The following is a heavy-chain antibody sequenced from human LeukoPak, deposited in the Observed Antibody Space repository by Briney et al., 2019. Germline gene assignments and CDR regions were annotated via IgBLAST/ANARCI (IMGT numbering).Heavy chain of an antibody. CDR2: ISGSGGST. D-gene: IGHD6-19*01. CDR3: AKVFGIAVAATWFDY. CDR1: GFTFSSYA. J-gene: IGHJ4*02. V-gene: IGHV3-23*01. Sequence: GGSLRLSCAASGFTFSSYAMSWVRQAPGKGLEWVSAISGSGGSTYYADSVKGRFTISRDNSKNTLYLQMNSLRAEDTAVYYCAKVFGIAVAATWFDYWGQGTLVTVSS.